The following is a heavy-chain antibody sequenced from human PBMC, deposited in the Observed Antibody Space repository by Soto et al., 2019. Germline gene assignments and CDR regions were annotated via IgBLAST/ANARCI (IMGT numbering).Heavy chain of an antibody. Sequence: QLQLQESGPGLVKPSETLSLTCTVSGGSMNNNNYFWAWIRQPPRKGLEWIGGFYYSGTTYYNPSLKSRVTISADTSKSQLSLMLRSVTAADTAVFYCVRYIRFQDFFDSWGQRALVTVSS. CDR2: FYYSGTT. CDR3: VRYIRFQDFFDS. V-gene: IGHV4-39*01. J-gene: IGHJ4*02. D-gene: IGHD3-3*01. CDR1: GGSMNNNNYF.